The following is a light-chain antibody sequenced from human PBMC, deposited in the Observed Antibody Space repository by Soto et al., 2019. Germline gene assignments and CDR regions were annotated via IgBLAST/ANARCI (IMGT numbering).Light chain of an antibody. V-gene: IGKV1-9*01. CDR3: QQVNSYPLT. Sequence: DIPLTQSPSFLSASVGDRVTITCRASQGISSYLAWYQQKPGKAPKLLIYAASTLQGGVPSRFSGSGSGTEFTLTISSLQPEDFATYYCQQVNSYPLTFGGGTKVEIE. J-gene: IGKJ4*01. CDR1: QGISSY. CDR2: AAS.